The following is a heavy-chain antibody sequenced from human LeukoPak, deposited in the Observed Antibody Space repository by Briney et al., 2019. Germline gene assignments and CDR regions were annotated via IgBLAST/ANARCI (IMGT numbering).Heavy chain of an antibody. D-gene: IGHD2-8*01. Sequence: ASVKVSCKASGYTFTSYGISWVRQAPGQGLEWMGWISAYNGNTNYAQKLQGRVTMTTDTSTSTAYMELRSLRSDDTAVYHCARGLYCTNGVCYIVAFDIWGQGTMVTVSS. V-gene: IGHV1-18*01. CDR1: GYTFTSYG. J-gene: IGHJ3*02. CDR2: ISAYNGNT. CDR3: ARGLYCTNGVCYIVAFDI.